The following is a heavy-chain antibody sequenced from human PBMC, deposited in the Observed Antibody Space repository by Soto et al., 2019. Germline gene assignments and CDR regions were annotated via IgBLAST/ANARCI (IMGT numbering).Heavy chain of an antibody. CDR1: GVSIRSSAYH. D-gene: IGHD1-1*01. Sequence: SETLSLTCAVSGVSIRSSAYHWGWVRQPPGKGLEWLGSVDQSGTTYYNPSLNRRVTISLDTSKSHFSLKVTSATAADTAVYYCARRMNVAGGWFDSWGQGTPVTVFS. V-gene: IGHV4-39*02. CDR3: ARRMNVAGGWFDS. J-gene: IGHJ5*01. CDR2: VDQSGTT.